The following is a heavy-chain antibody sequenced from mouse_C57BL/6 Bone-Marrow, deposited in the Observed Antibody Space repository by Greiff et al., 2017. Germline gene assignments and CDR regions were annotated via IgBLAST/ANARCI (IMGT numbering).Heavy chain of an antibody. D-gene: IGHD4-1*01. CDR2: ISSGSSTI. Sequence: VQLKESGGGLVKPGGSLKLSCAASGFTFSDYGMHWVRQAPGKGLEWVAYISSGSSTIYYADTVKGRFTISRDNAKNTLFLQMTSLRSEDTAMYYCATGTRYWGQGTTLTVSS. J-gene: IGHJ2*01. CDR1: GFTFSDYG. CDR3: ATGTRY. V-gene: IGHV5-17*01.